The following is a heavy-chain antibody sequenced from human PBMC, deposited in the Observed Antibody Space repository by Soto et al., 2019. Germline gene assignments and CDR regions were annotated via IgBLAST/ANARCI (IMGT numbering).Heavy chain of an antibody. Sequence: QVQLQESGPGLVKPSQTLSLTCTVSGGSISSGGYYWNWIRQHPGKGLEWVGNIFYIGSTYYNPSLTSRVTISVDTSKNQFSLKLNSVTAADTAVYYCARSVFPWGQGTLVTVSS. V-gene: IGHV4-31*03. CDR2: IFYIGST. J-gene: IGHJ5*02. CDR1: GGSISSGGYY. CDR3: ARSVFP.